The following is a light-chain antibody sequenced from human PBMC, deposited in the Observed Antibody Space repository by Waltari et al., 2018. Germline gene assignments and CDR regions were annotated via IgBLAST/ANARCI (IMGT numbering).Light chain of an antibody. Sequence: QSALTQPASVSGSPGQSITISCTGTSSDXXXXXXXXWYQQHPGKAPKLMIYDVSKRPSGVSNRFSGSKSGHTASLTISGLQAEDEADYYCNSYTSSTTLVFGGGTKLTVL. CDR1: SSDXXXXXX. J-gene: IGLJ3*02. CDR3: NSYTSSTTLV. CDR2: DVS. V-gene: IGLV2-14*03.